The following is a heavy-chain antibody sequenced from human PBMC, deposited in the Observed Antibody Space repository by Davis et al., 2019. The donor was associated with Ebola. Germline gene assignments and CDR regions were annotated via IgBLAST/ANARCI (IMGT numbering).Heavy chain of an antibody. CDR3: AGGPRYYFDY. Sequence: SETLSLTCTVSGGSISSGDYYWSWIRQPPGKGLEWIGYIYYSGSPTYNPSLISRVAMSLDKSRNQFSLNLRSVTAADTAVYYCAGGPRYYFDYWGRGTPVTVSS. D-gene: IGHD3-16*01. CDR2: IYYSGSP. V-gene: IGHV4-30-4*01. J-gene: IGHJ4*02. CDR1: GGSISSGDYY.